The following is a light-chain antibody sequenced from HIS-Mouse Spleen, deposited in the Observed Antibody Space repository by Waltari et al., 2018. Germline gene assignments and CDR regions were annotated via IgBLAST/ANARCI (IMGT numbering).Light chain of an antibody. CDR2: ADS. J-gene: IGLJ2*01. Sequence: SYELTQPPSVSVSPGQTARITCSGDALPKKYAYWYQQKSGLAPGLVIYADSKRPSGIPGRFSGSSSGTMATLTISGAQVEDEADYYCYSTDSSGNHRVFGGGTKLTVL. CDR1: ALPKKY. V-gene: IGLV3-10*01. CDR3: YSTDSSGNHRV.